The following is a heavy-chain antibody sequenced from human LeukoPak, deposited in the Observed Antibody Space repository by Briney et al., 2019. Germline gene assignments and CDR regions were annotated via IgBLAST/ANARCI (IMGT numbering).Heavy chain of an antibody. J-gene: IGHJ1*01. Sequence: ASVKVSCKASGYTFTGYYMHWVRHAPGQGLEWMGWINPNSGGTSYAQKFQGRVTMTRDTSISTAYMELSRLRSDDTAVYYCAREEVVVAATGYFQHWGQGTLVTVSS. D-gene: IGHD2-15*01. CDR1: GYTFTGYY. CDR2: INPNSGGT. CDR3: AREEVVVAATGYFQH. V-gene: IGHV1-2*02.